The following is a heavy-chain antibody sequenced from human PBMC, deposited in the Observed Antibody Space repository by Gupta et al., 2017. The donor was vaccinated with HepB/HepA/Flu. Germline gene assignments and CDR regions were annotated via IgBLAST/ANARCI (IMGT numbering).Heavy chain of an antibody. CDR2: ISGSGGST. D-gene: IGHD2-8*01. J-gene: IGHJ4*02. CDR1: GFTFNTYV. Sequence: EVQLLESGGGLVQPGGSLRLSCAGSGFTFNTYVMSWVRQAPGKGLEWVSIISGSGGSTNYADSVKGRFTISRDNSKNILYLQMNSLRAEDTAIYYCTKERYCTTSTCPFDYWGQGTLVTVSS. CDR3: TKERYCTTSTCPFDY. V-gene: IGHV3-23*01.